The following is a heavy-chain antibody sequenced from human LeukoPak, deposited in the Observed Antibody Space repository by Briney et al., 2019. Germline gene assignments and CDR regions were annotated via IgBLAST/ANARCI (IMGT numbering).Heavy chain of an antibody. CDR3: ARAHWNDGNWFDP. V-gene: IGHV1-2*06. J-gene: IGHJ5*02. CDR2: INPNSGGT. Sequence: ASVKVSRKASGYTFTGYYMHWVRQAPGQGLEWMGRINPNSGGTNYAQKFQGRVTMTRDTSISTAYMELSRLRSDDTAVYYCARAHWNDGNWFDPWGQGTLVTVSS. D-gene: IGHD1-1*01. CDR1: GYTFTGYY.